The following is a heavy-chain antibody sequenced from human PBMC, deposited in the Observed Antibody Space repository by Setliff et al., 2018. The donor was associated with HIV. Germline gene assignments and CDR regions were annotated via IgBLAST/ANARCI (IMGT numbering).Heavy chain of an antibody. V-gene: IGHV4-61*02. Sequence: SETLSLTCTVSGSSISSGSYYWNWIRQPAGKGLEWIGRIYTSGRTNYNPSLESLVTISLDTSKNQFSLKLNSVTAADTAVYSCAREDYYDSSGYAFEIWGQGTMVTVSS. CDR1: GSSISSGSYY. CDR2: IYTSGRT. CDR3: AREDYYDSSGYAFEI. J-gene: IGHJ3*02. D-gene: IGHD3-22*01.